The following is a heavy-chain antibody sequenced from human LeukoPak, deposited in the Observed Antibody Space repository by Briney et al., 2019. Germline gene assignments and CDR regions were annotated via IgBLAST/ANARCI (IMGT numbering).Heavy chain of an antibody. J-gene: IGHJ6*03. D-gene: IGHD3-3*01. V-gene: IGHV3-74*01. CDR1: GFTFSSYW. CDR3: ARTYYDFWSGGYYYYYYTDV. CDR2: INSDGSST. Sequence: GGSLRLSCAASGFTFSSYWMHWVRQAPGKGLVWVSRINSDGSSTSYADSVKGRFTISRDNAKNTLYLQMNSLRAEDTAVYYCARTYYDFWSGGYYYYYYTDVWGKGTTVTVSS.